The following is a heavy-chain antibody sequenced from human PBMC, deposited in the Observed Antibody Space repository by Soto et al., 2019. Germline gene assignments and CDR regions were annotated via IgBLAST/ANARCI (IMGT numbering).Heavy chain of an antibody. Sequence: SETLSLTCAVYGGSFSGYYWSWIRQPPGKGLEWIGEINHSGSTNYNPSLKSRVTISVDTSKNQFSLKLSSVTAADTAVYYCASSYGSGNYYNGRYYYYYMDVWGKGTTVTVSS. CDR1: GGSFSGYY. CDR3: ASSYGSGNYYNGRYYYYYMDV. J-gene: IGHJ6*03. CDR2: INHSGST. V-gene: IGHV4-34*01. D-gene: IGHD3-10*01.